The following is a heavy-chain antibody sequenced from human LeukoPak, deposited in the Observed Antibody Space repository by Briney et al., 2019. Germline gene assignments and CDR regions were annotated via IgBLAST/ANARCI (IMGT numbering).Heavy chain of an antibody. CDR1: GCSISSYY. J-gene: IGHJ6*02. Sequence: SETLSFTCTVSGCSISSYYWSWLRQPPGKGLEWIGFIYYGGSTNYNPSLKSRVTISVDTSKNQFSLKLSSVTAADTAVYYCARDRSVAAAGDYYYYYCMDVWGQGTTVTVSS. V-gene: IGHV4-59*01. CDR3: ARDRSVAAAGDYYYYYCMDV. D-gene: IGHD6-13*01. CDR2: IYYGGST.